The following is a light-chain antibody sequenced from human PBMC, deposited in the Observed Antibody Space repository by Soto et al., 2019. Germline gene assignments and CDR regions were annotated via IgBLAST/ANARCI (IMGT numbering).Light chain of an antibody. V-gene: IGKV3-15*01. CDR1: QTVSSN. J-gene: IGKJ4*01. CDR3: QQSHNWPLS. CDR2: GAS. Sequence: EIVMTQSPATLSVSPGEGATLSCRASQTVSSNLAWYQQRPGQAPRLLIYGASTRATGIPARFSGSGSGTEFTLTISSLQSEDFAVFYCQQSHNWPLSFGGGTKVEIK.